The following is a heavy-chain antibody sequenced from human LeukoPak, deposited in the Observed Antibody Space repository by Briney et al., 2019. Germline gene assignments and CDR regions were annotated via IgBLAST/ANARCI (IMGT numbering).Heavy chain of an antibody. CDR3: VKDVYSSGWYNWFDP. J-gene: IGHJ5*02. V-gene: IGHV3-7*03. CDR1: GFTFSRHW. CDR2: IKQDGSAK. Sequence: GGSLRLSCAASGFTFSRHWMYWVRQAPGKGLEWVASIKQDGSAKPYVDSVKGRFTISRDNSKNTLYLQMNSLRAEDTAVYYCVKDVYSSGWYNWFDPWGRGTLVTVSS. D-gene: IGHD6-19*01.